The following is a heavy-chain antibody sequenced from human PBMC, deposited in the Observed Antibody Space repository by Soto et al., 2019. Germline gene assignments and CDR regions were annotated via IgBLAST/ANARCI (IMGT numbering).Heavy chain of an antibody. V-gene: IGHV3-15*07. Sequence: GGSLRLSCAASGFTFSNAWINWVRQTPGKGLEWVGRVKSKTDGGTTDFAAPGKGRFAISRDDSKNMVYLEMNSLKTEDTAIYYCTTDSYITSIIVRFDYWGHGTLVTVSS. J-gene: IGHJ4*01. CDR1: GFTFSNAW. CDR2: VKSKTDGGTT. D-gene: IGHD3-22*01. CDR3: TTDSYITSIIVRFDY.